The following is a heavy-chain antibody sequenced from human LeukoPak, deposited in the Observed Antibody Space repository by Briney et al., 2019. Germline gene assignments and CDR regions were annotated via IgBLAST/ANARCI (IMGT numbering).Heavy chain of an antibody. J-gene: IGHJ4*02. CDR1: GGSIGSGYY. D-gene: IGHD3-22*01. V-gene: IGHV4-39*01. CDR3: ARVDSGYYYVDY. CDR2: IHYGGTT. Sequence: SETLSLTCTVSGGSIGSGYYWAWIRQPPGKGLEWIGSIHYGGTTHYNPSLQSRVTISADTSKNQFALDLRSVTAADTAVYYCARVDSGYYYVDYWGQGTLVTVSS.